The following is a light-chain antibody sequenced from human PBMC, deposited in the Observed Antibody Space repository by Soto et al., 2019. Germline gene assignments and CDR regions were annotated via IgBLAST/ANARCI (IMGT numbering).Light chain of an antibody. Sequence: EIVLTQSPATLSVSPGERATLSCRASQSVNTNLAWYQQKPGQAPRHLIYGATTRAAGIPARFSGSGSGTEFTLTISSLQSEDLAVYYCQHYNNWPPYTFGQGTKLEI. CDR2: GAT. V-gene: IGKV3-15*01. J-gene: IGKJ2*01. CDR1: QSVNTN. CDR3: QHYNNWPPYT.